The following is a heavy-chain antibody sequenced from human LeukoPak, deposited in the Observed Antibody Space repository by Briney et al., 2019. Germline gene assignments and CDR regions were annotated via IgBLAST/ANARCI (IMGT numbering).Heavy chain of an antibody. CDR3: TRGLVAY. CDR1: GFTFSSYA. D-gene: IGHD5-12*01. Sequence: GGSLRLSCAASGFTFSSYAMHWFRQAPGKGLEWVGFIRTNSDGGTTEYAASVKGRFTISRDDSKSIAYLHMNSLRTDDTAVYYCTRGLVAYWGQGTLVTVSS. CDR2: IRTNSDGGTT. V-gene: IGHV3-49*03. J-gene: IGHJ4*02.